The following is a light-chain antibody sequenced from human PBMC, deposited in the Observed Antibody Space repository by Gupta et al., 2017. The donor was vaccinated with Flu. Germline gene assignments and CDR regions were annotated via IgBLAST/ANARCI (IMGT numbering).Light chain of an antibody. CDR2: EVS. CDR3: SSDTSSSTVV. CDR1: SSDVGGYNY. J-gene: IGLJ2*01. V-gene: IGLV2-14*01. Sequence: SALTQPASVSGSPGQSITISCTGTSSDVGGYNYVSWYQQHPGKAPKLMIYEVSNRPSGVSNRFSGSKSGNTASLTISGLQAEDEADYYCSSDTSSSTVVFGGGTKLTVL.